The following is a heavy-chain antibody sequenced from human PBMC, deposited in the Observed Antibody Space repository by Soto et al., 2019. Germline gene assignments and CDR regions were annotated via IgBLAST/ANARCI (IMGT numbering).Heavy chain of an antibody. CDR3: ARGDRSGYDDGYNYYYMDV. CDR1: GYTFTGYY. Sequence: ASVKVSCKASGYTFTGYYMHWVRQAPGQGLEWMGWINPNSGGTNYAQKFQGWVTMTRDTSISTAYMELSRLRSDDTAVYYCARGDRSGYDDGYNYYYMDVWGKGTTVTVSS. J-gene: IGHJ6*03. V-gene: IGHV1-2*04. CDR2: INPNSGGT. D-gene: IGHD3-22*01.